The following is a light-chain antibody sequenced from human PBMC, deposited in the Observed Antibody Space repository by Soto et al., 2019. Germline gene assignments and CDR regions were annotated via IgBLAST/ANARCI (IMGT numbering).Light chain of an antibody. Sequence: EIVLTQSPATLSLTPGARATLSCRASQSVSSYLAWYQQPPGQAPRLLIYDASNRATGIPARFSGSGSGTYFTLSISSLEAKGVAVYYGELRSNWPGRTFGPGTKVDIK. CDR2: DAS. CDR3: ELRSNWPGRT. J-gene: IGKJ3*01. V-gene: IGKV3-11*01. CDR1: QSVSSY.